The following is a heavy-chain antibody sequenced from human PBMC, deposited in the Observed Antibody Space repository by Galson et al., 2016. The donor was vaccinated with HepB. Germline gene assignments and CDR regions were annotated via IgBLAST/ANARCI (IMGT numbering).Heavy chain of an antibody. CDR2: INAGNDFI. CDR1: GYTFNTYA. V-gene: IGHV1-3*01. Sequence: SVKVSCKASGYTFNTYAMHWVRQAPGQRLEWMGWINAGNDFIKYSQKFQGRVTITTDTSASTAYMELSSLISEDTAVYFCARGFSGSYYDPVDYWGQGTLVTGPS. D-gene: IGHD1-26*01. J-gene: IGHJ4*02. CDR3: ARGFSGSYYDPVDY.